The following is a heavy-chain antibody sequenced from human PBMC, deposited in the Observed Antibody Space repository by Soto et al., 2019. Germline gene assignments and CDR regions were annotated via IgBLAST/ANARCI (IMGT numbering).Heavy chain of an antibody. J-gene: IGHJ4*02. CDR1: GFTFNSHA. V-gene: IGHV3-23*01. D-gene: IGHD3-16*02. CDR2: ISGTGDIT. CDR3: AKASTYDYVWGDYRSYFEY. Sequence: EVQLLESGGGLVQPGGSLRLSCAASGFTFNSHAMGWVRQAPGKGLYWVASISGTGDITQYADSVKGRFTISRDNSKDTLYLQMNSLSAEDTALYYCAKASTYDYVWGDYRSYFEYWGKGNLVTVSS.